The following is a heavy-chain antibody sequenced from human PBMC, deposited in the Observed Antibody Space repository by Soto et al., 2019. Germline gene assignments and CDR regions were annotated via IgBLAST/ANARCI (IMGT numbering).Heavy chain of an antibody. D-gene: IGHD3-22*01. V-gene: IGHV4-39*07. CDR3: AREGYYDSSGPDY. CDR1: GGSISSSSYY. Sequence: SETLSLTCTVSGGSISSSSYYWGWIRQPPGKGLEWIGEINYSGSTNYNPSLKSRVTISVDTSKNQFSLKLSSVTAADTAVYYCAREGYYDSSGPDYWGQGTLVTVSS. CDR2: INYSGST. J-gene: IGHJ4*02.